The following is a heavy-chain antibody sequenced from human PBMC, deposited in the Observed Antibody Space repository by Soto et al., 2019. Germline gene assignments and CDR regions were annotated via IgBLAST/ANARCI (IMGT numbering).Heavy chain of an antibody. CDR1: GGSIYSSSYY. V-gene: IGHV4-39*01. CDR2: IHYSGRT. D-gene: IGHD3-22*01. Sequence: SETLSLTCTVSGGSIYSSSYYWGWIRQSPGKGLEWIGSIHYSGRTYDRPSLKSRVTMSVDTLKNQFSLKLSSVTAADTAGHYCARLLYDSSGYYYFDYWGQGTQVTVSS. J-gene: IGHJ4*02. CDR3: ARLLYDSSGYYYFDY.